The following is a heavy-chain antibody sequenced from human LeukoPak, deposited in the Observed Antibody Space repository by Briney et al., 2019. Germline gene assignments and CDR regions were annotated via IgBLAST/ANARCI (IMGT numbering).Heavy chain of an antibody. V-gene: IGHV1-18*01. CDR2: ISAYNGNT. J-gene: IGHJ6*03. CDR1: GYTFTSYG. CDR3: ARDYCSGGSCYFPGPTRHNYYYYYYYMDV. Sequence: GASVKVSCKASGYTFTSYGITWVRQAPGQGLEWMGWISAYNGNTNYAQKFQGRVTITADKSTSTAYMELSSLRSEDTAVYYCARDYCSGGSCYFPGPTRHNYYYYYYYMDVWGKGTTVTVSS. D-gene: IGHD2-15*01.